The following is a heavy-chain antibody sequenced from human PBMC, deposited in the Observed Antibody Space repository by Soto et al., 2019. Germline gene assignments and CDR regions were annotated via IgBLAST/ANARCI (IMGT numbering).Heavy chain of an antibody. J-gene: IGHJ4*02. Sequence: QVQLQQWGAGLLKPSETLSLTCAVYGGSFSAYYWNWIRQPPGKGLEWVGEINHGGYTNYNPSLKSRVTISVDTSKNQFSLKLSTVTAADTVVYYCARARCNSAICYSLEPIDYWGQGTLVTVSS. CDR1: GGSFSAYY. D-gene: IGHD2-2*02. CDR3: ARARCNSAICYSLEPIDY. CDR2: INHGGYT. V-gene: IGHV4-34*02.